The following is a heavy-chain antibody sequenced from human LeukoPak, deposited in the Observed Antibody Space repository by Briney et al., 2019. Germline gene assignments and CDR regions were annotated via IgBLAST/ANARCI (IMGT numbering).Heavy chain of an antibody. CDR1: RFTFSSYS. V-gene: IGHV3-23*01. CDR2: ISGSGDST. CDR3: AKSVLGYCSSTSCYAGAVFDY. D-gene: IGHD2-2*01. Sequence: GGSLRLSCAASRFTFSSYSMNWVRQAPGKGLEWVSAISGSGDSTYYADSVKGRFTISRDNSKNTLYPQMNSLRAEDTAVYYGAKSVLGYCSSTSCYAGAVFDYWGQGTLVTVSS. J-gene: IGHJ4*02.